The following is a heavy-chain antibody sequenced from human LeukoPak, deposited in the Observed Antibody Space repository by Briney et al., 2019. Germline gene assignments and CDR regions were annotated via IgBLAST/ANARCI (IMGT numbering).Heavy chain of an antibody. D-gene: IGHD4-23*01. CDR1: GFTFSSYW. CDR3: SSGNSHAFDI. V-gene: IGHV3-74*01. CDR2: INSDGSST. Sequence: GGSLRLSCAASGFTFSSYWTHWVRQAPGKGLVWVSRINSDGSSTSYADSVKGRFTISRDNAKNTLYLQMNNLRAEDTAVYYCSSGNSHAFDIWGQGTMVTVSS. J-gene: IGHJ3*02.